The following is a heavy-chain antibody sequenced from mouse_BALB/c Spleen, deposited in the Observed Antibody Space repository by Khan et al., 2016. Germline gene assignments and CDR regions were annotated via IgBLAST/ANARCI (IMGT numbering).Heavy chain of an antibody. J-gene: IGHJ2*01. V-gene: IGHV14-3*02. Sequence: VQLQQSGAEFVKPGASVKLSCTASGFNIKDTYMHWVNQRPEQGLEWIGRIDPANGNTKYDPKFQGKATITADTSSNTVFLQLSSLTSEDTAVYYCARGYYGTSHCDYWGQGTTLTVSS. D-gene: IGHD1-1*01. CDR2: IDPANGNT. CDR3: ARGYYGTSHCDY. CDR1: GFNIKDTY.